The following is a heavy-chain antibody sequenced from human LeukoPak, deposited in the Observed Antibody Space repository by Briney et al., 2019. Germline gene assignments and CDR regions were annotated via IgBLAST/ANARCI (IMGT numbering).Heavy chain of an antibody. CDR2: IKEDGSEK. V-gene: IGHV3-7*01. CDR3: ARRYYDNFDY. J-gene: IGHJ4*02. Sequence: GGSLRLSCAASGFSFRSYAMSWVRQAPGKGLEWVANIKEDGSEKYYVDSVKGRFTISRDNAKNSLYLQMNSLRAEDTAVYYCARRYYDNFDYWGQGTLVTVSS. D-gene: IGHD3-22*01. CDR1: GFSFRSYA.